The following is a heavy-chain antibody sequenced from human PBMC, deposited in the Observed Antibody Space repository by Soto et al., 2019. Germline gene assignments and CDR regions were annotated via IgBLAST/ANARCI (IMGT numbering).Heavy chain of an antibody. CDR1: GYTFTHYY. J-gene: IGHJ4*02. CDR3: ARDSAAGDH. CDR2: INPASGST. V-gene: IGHV1-46*01. Sequence: QVQLVQSGAEVNKPGASVKLSCRTSGYTFTHYYIHWVRQAPGQGLEWLAIINPASGSTNYAQDFQGRVTLTMDTSTTTVHMELSGLRAEDTAIFYCARDSAAGDHWGQGTLVTVSS. D-gene: IGHD6-13*01.